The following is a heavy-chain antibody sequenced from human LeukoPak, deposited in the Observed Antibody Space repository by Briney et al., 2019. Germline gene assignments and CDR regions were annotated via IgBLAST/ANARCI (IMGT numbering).Heavy chain of an antibody. CDR1: GYTFTSYD. D-gene: IGHD3-22*01. V-gene: IGHV1-8*01. J-gene: IGHJ4*02. Sequence: ASVKVSCKASGYTFTSYDINWERQAPGQGLEWMGWMNPNSGNTGYAQKFQGRVTMTRNTSISTAYMELSSLRSEDTAVYYCARVPHYYDSSGYYSYWGQGTLVTVSS. CDR3: ARVPHYYDSSGYYSY. CDR2: MNPNSGNT.